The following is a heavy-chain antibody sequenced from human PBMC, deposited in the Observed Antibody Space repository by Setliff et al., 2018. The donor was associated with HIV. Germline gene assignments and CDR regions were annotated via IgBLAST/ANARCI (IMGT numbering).Heavy chain of an antibody. J-gene: IGHJ4*02. CDR2: IYTSRNT. V-gene: IGHV4-4*07. CDR3: AGHFYYSGSGIWAGLDS. CDR1: GVSIINYY. D-gene: IGHD3-10*01. Sequence: SETLSLTCTVSGVSIINYYWSWIRQPAGKGLEWIGRIYTSRNTNYNPSLKSRVTMSVDTSKKQFSLKLTSVTAADTAVYYCAGHFYYSGSGIWAGLDSWGQGTLVTVSS.